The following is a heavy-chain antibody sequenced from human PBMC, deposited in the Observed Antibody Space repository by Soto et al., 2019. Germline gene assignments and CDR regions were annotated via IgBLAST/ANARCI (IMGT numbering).Heavy chain of an antibody. CDR1: GDNFTSYG. CDR3: ASSSNRDYYYYYYMDV. D-gene: IGHD6-6*01. Sequence: GESQKISSKGSGDNFTSYGIGWVRQMPGKGLEWMGIIYPGDSDTRYSPSFQGQVTISADKSISTAYLQWSSLKASDTAMYYCASSSNRDYYYYYYMDVWGKGTTVTVSS. V-gene: IGHV5-51*01. J-gene: IGHJ6*03. CDR2: IYPGDSDT.